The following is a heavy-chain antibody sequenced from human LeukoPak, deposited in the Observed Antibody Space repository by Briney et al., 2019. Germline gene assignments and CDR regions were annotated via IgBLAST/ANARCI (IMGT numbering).Heavy chain of an antibody. Sequence: ASVKVSCKASGYTFTSYYMHWVRQAPGQGLEWMGIINPSGGSTSYAQKFQGRVTMTRDTSTSTVYMELSSLRSEDTAVYYCASSSYYYYYMDVWGKGTTVTLSS. J-gene: IGHJ6*03. V-gene: IGHV1-46*03. CDR1: GYTFTSYY. D-gene: IGHD6-6*01. CDR3: ASSSYYYYYMDV. CDR2: INPSGGST.